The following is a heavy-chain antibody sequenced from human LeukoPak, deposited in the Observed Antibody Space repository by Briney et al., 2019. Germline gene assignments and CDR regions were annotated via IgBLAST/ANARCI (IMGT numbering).Heavy chain of an antibody. CDR3: AKARRITMIVVVIKGGLDY. CDR1: GFTFSSYA. Sequence: PGGSLRLSCAASGFTFSSYAMSWVRQAPGKGLEWVSAISGSGGSTYYADSVKGRFTISRDNSKNTLCLQMNSLRAEDTAVYYCAKARRITMIVVVIKGGLDYWGQRALGTVSS. J-gene: IGHJ4*02. CDR2: ISGSGGST. D-gene: IGHD3-22*01. V-gene: IGHV3-23*01.